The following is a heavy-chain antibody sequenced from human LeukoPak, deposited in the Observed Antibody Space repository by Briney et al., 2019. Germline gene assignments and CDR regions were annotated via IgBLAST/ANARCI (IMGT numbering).Heavy chain of an antibody. D-gene: IGHD2-2*01. CDR1: GFTFSSYA. Sequence: GSLRLSYAASGFTFSSYAMHWVRQAPGKGLEWVAVISYGGSNKYYADSVKGRFTISRDNSKNTLYLQMNSLRAEDTAVYYCQVVPAASGAFDIWGQGTMVTVSS. CDR2: ISYGGSNK. CDR3: QVVPAASGAFDI. V-gene: IGHV3-30-3*01. J-gene: IGHJ3*02.